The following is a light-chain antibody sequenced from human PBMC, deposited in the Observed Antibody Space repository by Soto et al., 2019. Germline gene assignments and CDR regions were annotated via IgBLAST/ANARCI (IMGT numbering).Light chain of an antibody. CDR1: SSDVGGYNH. CDR2: EVS. J-gene: IGLJ1*01. V-gene: IGLV2-14*01. Sequence: QSALTQPASVSGSPGQSITISCTGTSSDVGGYNHVSWYQHHPGKAPKLMIYEVSNRPSGVSNRFSGSKSGITASLTISGLQADDEADYYCNSHTSSNTRVFGTGTKITVL. CDR3: NSHTSSNTRV.